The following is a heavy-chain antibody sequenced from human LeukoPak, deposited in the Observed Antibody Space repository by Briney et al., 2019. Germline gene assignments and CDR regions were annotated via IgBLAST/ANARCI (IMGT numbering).Heavy chain of an antibody. V-gene: IGHV3-7*01. CDR1: GFTFSSYG. CDR3: ARGGYDSSGYRIEDY. J-gene: IGHJ4*02. Sequence: PGGSLRLSCAASGFTFSSYGMSWVRQAPGKGLEWVANIKQDGSEKYYVDSVKGRFTISRDNAKNSLYLQMNSLRAEDTAVYYCARGGYDSSGYRIEDYWGQGTLVTVSS. D-gene: IGHD3-22*01. CDR2: IKQDGSEK.